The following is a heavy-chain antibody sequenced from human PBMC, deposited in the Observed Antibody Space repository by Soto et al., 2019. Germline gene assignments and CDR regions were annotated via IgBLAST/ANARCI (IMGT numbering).Heavy chain of an antibody. J-gene: IGHJ4*02. CDR3: AKVAWDYQLITEANFDY. CDR2: ISYSGGST. CDR1: GFTFNKYA. V-gene: IGHV3-23*01. Sequence: EVQLLESGGGLVQPGGSLRLSCAASGFTFNKYAMNWVRQAPGKGLEWVSIISYSGGSTYYADSVKGRYTIYRDNSRDTLYLQMNSLRAEDTATYYCAKVAWDYQLITEANFDYWGQGTLVTVSS. D-gene: IGHD2-2*01.